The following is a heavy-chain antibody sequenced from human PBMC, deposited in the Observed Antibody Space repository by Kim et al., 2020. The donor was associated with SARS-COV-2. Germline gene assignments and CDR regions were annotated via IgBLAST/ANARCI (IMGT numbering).Heavy chain of an antibody. CDR2: IYYSGST. V-gene: IGHV4-39*01. Sequence: SETLSLTCTVSGGSISSSSYYWGWIRQPPGKGLEWIGSIYYSGSTYYNPSLKSRVTISVDTSKNQFSLKLSSVTAADTAVYYCARSITITPDFDYWGQGT. CDR3: ARSITITPDFDY. J-gene: IGHJ4*02. D-gene: IGHD3-10*01. CDR1: GGSISSSSYY.